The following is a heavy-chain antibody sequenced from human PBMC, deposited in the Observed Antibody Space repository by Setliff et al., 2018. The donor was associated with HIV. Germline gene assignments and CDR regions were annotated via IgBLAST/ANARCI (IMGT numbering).Heavy chain of an antibody. CDR3: ARDGYYDSSGYSAFDI. CDR2: INPNNGGT. Sequence: VSCKASGYTFTDYYIHWVRQAPGQGLEWMGRINPNNGGTNYAQKFQGRVTMTRDTSISTAYMELSRLRSDDTAVYYCARDGYYDSSGYSAFDIWGQGTMVTVSS. CDR1: GYTFTDYY. J-gene: IGHJ3*02. D-gene: IGHD3-22*01. V-gene: IGHV1-2*06.